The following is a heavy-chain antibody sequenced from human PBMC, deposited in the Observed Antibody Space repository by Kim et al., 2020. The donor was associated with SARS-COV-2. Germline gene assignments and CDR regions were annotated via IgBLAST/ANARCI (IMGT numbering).Heavy chain of an antibody. CDR3: ARGVAAADAFDY. Sequence: NYNPSLKSRVTISVDKSKNQFSLKLSSVTAADTAVYYCARGVAAADAFDYWGQGTLVTVSS. J-gene: IGHJ4*02. V-gene: IGHV4-4*02. D-gene: IGHD6-13*01.